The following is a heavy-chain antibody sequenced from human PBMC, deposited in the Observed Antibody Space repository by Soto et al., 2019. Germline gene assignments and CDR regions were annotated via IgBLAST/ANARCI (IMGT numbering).Heavy chain of an antibody. CDR1: GFTFSSYA. Sequence: LRLSCAASGFTFSSYAMSWVRQAPGKGLEWVSAISGSGGSTYYADSVKGRFTISRDNSKNTLYLQMNSLRAEDTAVYYCAKDRPEGRYYYDSSGYYSPSPFDYWGQGTLVTVSS. V-gene: IGHV3-23*01. D-gene: IGHD3-22*01. CDR2: ISGSGGST. CDR3: AKDRPEGRYYYDSSGYYSPSPFDY. J-gene: IGHJ4*02.